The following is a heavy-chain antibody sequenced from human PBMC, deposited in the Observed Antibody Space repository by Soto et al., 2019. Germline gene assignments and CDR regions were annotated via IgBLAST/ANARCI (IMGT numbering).Heavy chain of an antibody. CDR2: TYYRSKWYN. J-gene: IGHJ6*02. CDR1: GDSVSSNSAA. V-gene: IGHV6-1*01. CDR3: ARMEEIFGVVTRYYYYGMDV. Sequence: SQTLSLTCAISGDSVSSNSAAWNWIRQSPSRGLEWLGRTYYRSKWYNDYAVSVKSRITINPDTSKNQFSLQLNSVTPEDTAAYYCARMEEIFGVVTRYYYYGMDVWGQGTTVTVSS. D-gene: IGHD3-3*01.